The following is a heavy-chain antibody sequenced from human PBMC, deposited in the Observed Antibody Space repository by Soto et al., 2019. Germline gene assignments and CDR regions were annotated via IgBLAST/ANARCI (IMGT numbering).Heavy chain of an antibody. J-gene: IGHJ5*02. CDR2: VYYSGRT. CDR1: GGSTSSGGYY. CDR3: ARDAALKWFDP. V-gene: IGHV4-31*03. D-gene: IGHD2-15*01. Sequence: QVQLQESGPRLVKPSQTLSLTCTVSGGSTSSGGYYWSWIRQYPGKGLEWIGFVYYSGRTYYNPSLNTRVIISVDTSKKQFSLKLSSVTAADTAVYYCARDAALKWFDPWGQGTLVTVSS.